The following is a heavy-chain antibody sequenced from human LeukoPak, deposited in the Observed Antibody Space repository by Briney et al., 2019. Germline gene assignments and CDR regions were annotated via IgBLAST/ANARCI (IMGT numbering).Heavy chain of an antibody. CDR3: ARDQVDYSNYGNYYYGMDV. D-gene: IGHD4-11*01. J-gene: IGHJ6*02. CDR2: IYYSGST. CDR1: GGSISSGGYY. V-gene: IGHV4-31*03. Sequence: SETLSLTCTVSGGSISSGGYYWSWIRQHPGKGLEWIGYIYYSGSTYYNPSLKSRVTISVDTSKNQFSLKLSSVTAADTAVYYCARDQVDYSNYGNYYYGMDVWGQGTTVTVSS.